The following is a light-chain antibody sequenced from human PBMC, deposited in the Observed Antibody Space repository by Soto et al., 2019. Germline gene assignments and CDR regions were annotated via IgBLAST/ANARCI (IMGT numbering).Light chain of an antibody. CDR2: DVR. Sequence: QSALTQPASVSGSPGQSITISCTGTSSDIGYYNYVSWYQQHPGKAPKLMIYDVRNRPSGISNRFSGSKSGNTASLTISGLQAEDEADYYCSSYTTVSTYVFGTGTKLTVL. CDR3: SSYTTVSTYV. CDR1: SSDIGYYNY. J-gene: IGLJ1*01. V-gene: IGLV2-14*03.